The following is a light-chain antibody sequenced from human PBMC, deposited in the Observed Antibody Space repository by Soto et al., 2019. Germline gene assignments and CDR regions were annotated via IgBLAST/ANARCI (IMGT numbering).Light chain of an antibody. CDR1: QNIRSR. V-gene: IGKV1-5*01. J-gene: IGKJ1*01. CDR2: DAS. CDR3: QKYNSYWT. Sequence: DFQMTQSPSTLSASVGDRVTITCRASQNIRSRLAWCQQKPGKAPKLLIYDASSLESGVPQRFSGSGSGTEFTLTISSLQNDDFSNYYCQKYNSYWTFGQGTKVE.